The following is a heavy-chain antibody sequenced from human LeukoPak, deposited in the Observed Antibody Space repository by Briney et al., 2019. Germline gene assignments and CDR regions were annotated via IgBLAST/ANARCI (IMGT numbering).Heavy chain of an antibody. Sequence: GGSLRLSCAASVFTVTTNYLSWVRQAPGKGLEWVSVMSSGGVTYYADSVKGRFTISRDKSKNTLYLQMNSLRVDDTAVYYCGGGWQSRGPIEYWGQGTLVTVSS. CDR1: VFTVTTNY. V-gene: IGHV3-53*01. CDR2: MSSGGVT. D-gene: IGHD6-19*01. J-gene: IGHJ4*02. CDR3: GGGWQSRGPIEY.